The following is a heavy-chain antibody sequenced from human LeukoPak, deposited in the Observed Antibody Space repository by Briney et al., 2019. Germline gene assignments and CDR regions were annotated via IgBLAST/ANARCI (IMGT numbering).Heavy chain of an antibody. CDR2: IYTSGST. CDR1: GGSISSGSYY. Sequence: PSETLSLTCTVSGGSISSGSYYWRWIRQPAGKGLEWIGRIYTSGSTNYNPSLKSRVTISVDTSKNQFSLKLSSVTAADTAVYYCASRYCSGGSCYSQGEYWGQGTLVTVSS. V-gene: IGHV4-61*02. CDR3: ASRYCSGGSCYSQGEY. D-gene: IGHD2-15*01. J-gene: IGHJ4*02.